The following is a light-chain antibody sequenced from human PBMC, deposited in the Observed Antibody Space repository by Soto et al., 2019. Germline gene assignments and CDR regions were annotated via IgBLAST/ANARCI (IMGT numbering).Light chain of an antibody. CDR3: SSYTSSSTPVV. CDR1: SSDVGDYNY. CDR2: EVS. Sequence: QYVLTQPASVSGSPGQSITISCTGTSSDVGDYNYVSWYQQHPGKAPKLMIYEVSNRPSGVSNRFSGSKSGNTASLTVSGLQAEDEADYYCSSYTSSSTPVVFGGGTKLTVL. V-gene: IGLV2-14*01. J-gene: IGLJ2*01.